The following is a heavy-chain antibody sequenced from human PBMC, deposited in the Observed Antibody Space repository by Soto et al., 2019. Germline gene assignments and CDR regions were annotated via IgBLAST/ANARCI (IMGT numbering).Heavy chain of an antibody. V-gene: IGHV1-69*04. D-gene: IGHD2-15*01. J-gene: IGHJ4*02. CDR2: IIPILGIA. Sequence: GASVKVSCKASGGAFSSYTSSWVRQAHGQGLEWMGRIIPILGIANYAQKFQGRVTITADKSTSTAYMELSSLRSEDTAMYYCARDGYCSGGSCYWFDYLGQATLVTVSS. CDR1: GGAFSSYT. CDR3: ARDGYCSGGSCYWFDY.